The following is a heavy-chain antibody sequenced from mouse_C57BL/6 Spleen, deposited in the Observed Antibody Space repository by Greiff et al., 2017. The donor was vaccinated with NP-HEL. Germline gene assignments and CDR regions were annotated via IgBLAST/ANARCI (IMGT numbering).Heavy chain of an antibody. CDR3: ARGNFHYYGT. J-gene: IGHJ2*01. CDR1: GYTFTGYW. V-gene: IGHV1-9*01. CDR2: ILPGSGST. Sequence: QVQLQQSGAELMKPGASVKLSCKATGYTFTGYWIEWVKQRPGHGLEWIGEILPGSGSTNYNEKFKGKATFTSDTSTNTAYLQLSSLITEDSAIDYFARGNFHYYGTWGQGTTLTVSS. D-gene: IGHD1-2*01.